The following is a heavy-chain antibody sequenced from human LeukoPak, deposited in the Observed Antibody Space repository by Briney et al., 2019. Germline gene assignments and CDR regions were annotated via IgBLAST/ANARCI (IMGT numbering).Heavy chain of an antibody. CDR2: IYYSGST. CDR1: GGSISSYY. CDR3: ARHRGAYGGSLFDP. Sequence: SETLSLTCTVSGGSISSYYWSWVRQPPGKGLEWIGYIYYSGSTNYNPSLKSRVTISVDTSKNQFSLKLSSVTAADTAVYYCARHRGAYGGSLFDPWGQGTLVTVSS. D-gene: IGHD4-23*01. J-gene: IGHJ5*02. V-gene: IGHV4-59*01.